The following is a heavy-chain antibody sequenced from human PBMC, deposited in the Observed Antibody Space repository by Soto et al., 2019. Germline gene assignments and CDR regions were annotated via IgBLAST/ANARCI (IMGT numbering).Heavy chain of an antibody. CDR3: AREDKPGGYTPPGTSGFDS. D-gene: IGHD5-12*01. V-gene: IGHV1-69*12. Sequence: QVHLVQAGAEVKKPGSSVKVSCKASGGTFSTYAISWVRQAPGQGLEWMGGIIPIYGTANYAQKFQGRLTMTADEXXSXVXXELSSLRSDDTAVYYCAREDKPGGYTPPGTSGFDSWGQGTLVTVSS. J-gene: IGHJ4*02. CDR2: IIPIYGTA. CDR1: GGTFSTYA.